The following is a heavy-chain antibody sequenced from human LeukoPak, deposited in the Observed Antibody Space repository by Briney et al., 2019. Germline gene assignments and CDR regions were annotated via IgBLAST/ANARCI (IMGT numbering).Heavy chain of an antibody. D-gene: IGHD3-10*02. J-gene: IGHJ6*04. CDR1: GFTVSSNY. V-gene: IGHV3-53*01. CDR2: SGGST. CDR3: AELGITMIGGV. Sequence: GGSLRLSCAASGFTVSSNYMSWVRQAPGKGLEWVSDSGGSTDYADSVKGRFTISRDNAKNSLYLQMNSLRAEDTAVYYCAELGITMIGGVWGKGTTVTISS.